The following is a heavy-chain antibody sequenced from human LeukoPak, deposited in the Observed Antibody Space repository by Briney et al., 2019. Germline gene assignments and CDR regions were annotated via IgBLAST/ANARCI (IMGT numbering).Heavy chain of an antibody. J-gene: IGHJ5*02. CDR1: GGTFSSYA. Sequence: GASVKVSCKASGGTFSSYAISWVRQAPGQGLEWMGGIIPIFGTANYAQKFQGRVTITADESTSTAYMELSSLRSEDTAVYYCAKNRIAVQNWFDPWGQGTLVTVSS. D-gene: IGHD6-19*01. CDR3: AKNRIAVQNWFDP. CDR2: IIPIFGTA. V-gene: IGHV1-69*13.